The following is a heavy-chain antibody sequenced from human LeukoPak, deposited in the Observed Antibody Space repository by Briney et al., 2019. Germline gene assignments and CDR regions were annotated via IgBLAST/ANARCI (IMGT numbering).Heavy chain of an antibody. CDR2: MNSDGSAT. J-gene: IGHJ4*02. CDR3: AKGPNYFDS. CDR1: GFSFSNYW. Sequence: GGSLRLSCAASGFSFSNYWMHWVRQAPGKGLVWVTRMNSDGSATYYADSVQGRYTISRDNAKNTLYLQMNSLRAEDTAMYFCAKGPNYFDSWGQGTLVTVSS. V-gene: IGHV3-74*01.